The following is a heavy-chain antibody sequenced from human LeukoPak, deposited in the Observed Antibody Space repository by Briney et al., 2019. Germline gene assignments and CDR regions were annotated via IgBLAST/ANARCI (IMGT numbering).Heavy chain of an antibody. CDR1: VFPFSRYS. V-gene: IGHV3-48*04. J-gene: IGHJ3*02. Sequence: GGSLRLSCTTSVFPFSRYSMNWVRQAPGKGLEWVSYISNTGSVIYYADSVKGRFTISRDNAKNSLYLQMNSLRAEDTAVYYCARDETAMAASESDSNAFDIWGQGTMVTVSS. D-gene: IGHD5-18*01. CDR2: ISNTGSVI. CDR3: ARDETAMAASESDSNAFDI.